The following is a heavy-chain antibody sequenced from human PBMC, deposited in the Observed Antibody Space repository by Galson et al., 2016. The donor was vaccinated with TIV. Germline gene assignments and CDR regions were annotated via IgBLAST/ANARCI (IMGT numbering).Heavy chain of an antibody. D-gene: IGHD3-9*01. V-gene: IGHV1-69*02. CDR1: GGTFISYT. CDR2: IIPVLGMT. CDR3: ARADSVDISSTEY. Sequence: SGGTFISYTLSWVRQAPGHGLEWMGRIIPVLGMTNYAQKFQGRVTITADRFTGTAYLELSSLKPGDTAVYYCARADSVDISSTEYWGQGTLVTVSS. J-gene: IGHJ4*02.